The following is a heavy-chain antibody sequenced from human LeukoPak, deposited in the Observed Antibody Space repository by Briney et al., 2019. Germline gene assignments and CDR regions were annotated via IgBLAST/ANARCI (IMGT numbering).Heavy chain of an antibody. CDR3: ARGHGYYDSSGFPYYYYYYGMDV. CDR2: INPNSGGT. Sequence: GASVKVSCKASGYTFTGYYMHWVRQAPGQGLEWMGWINPNSGGTNYAQKFQGRVTMTRDTSISTAYMELSSLRSEDTAVYYCARGHGYYDSSGFPYYYYYYGMDVWGQGTTVTVSS. D-gene: IGHD3-22*01. J-gene: IGHJ6*02. V-gene: IGHV1-2*02. CDR1: GYTFTGYY.